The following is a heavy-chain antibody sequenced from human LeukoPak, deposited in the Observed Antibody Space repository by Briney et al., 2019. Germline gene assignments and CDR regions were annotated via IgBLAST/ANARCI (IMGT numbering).Heavy chain of an antibody. D-gene: IGHD6-6*01. Sequence: ASVKVSCKASGYTFTGCYMHWVRQAPGQGLEWMGWINPNSGGTNYAQKFQGRVTMTRDTSISTAYMELSRLRSDDTAVYYCWQLVRAGYYGMDVWGRGTTVTVSS. CDR2: INPNSGGT. CDR1: GYTFTGCY. J-gene: IGHJ6*02. V-gene: IGHV1-2*02. CDR3: WQLVRAGYYGMDV.